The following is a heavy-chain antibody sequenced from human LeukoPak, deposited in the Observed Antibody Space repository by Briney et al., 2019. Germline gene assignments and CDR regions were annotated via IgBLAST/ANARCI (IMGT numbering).Heavy chain of an antibody. CDR3: ARGTMTLLRYFDWFFDY. J-gene: IGHJ4*02. CDR2: IYYSGST. V-gene: IGHV4-39*07. D-gene: IGHD3-9*01. Sequence: PSETLSLTCTVSGGSISSSSYYWGWIRQPPGKGLEWIGSIYYSGSTYYNPSLKSRVTISVDTSKNQFSLKLSSVTAADTAVYYCARGTMTLLRYFDWFFDYWGQGTLVTVSS. CDR1: GGSISSSSYY.